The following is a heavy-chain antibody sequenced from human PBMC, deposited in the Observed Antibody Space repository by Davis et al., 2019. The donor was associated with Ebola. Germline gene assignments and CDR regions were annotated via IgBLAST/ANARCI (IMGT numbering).Heavy chain of an antibody. CDR3: ARGVGDGRWLQFWGMFDP. D-gene: IGHD5-24*01. CDR1: GFTVSSNY. V-gene: IGHV3-53*04. CDR2: IYSGGST. Sequence: GESLKISCAASGFTVSSNYMSWVRQAPGKGLEWVSVIYSGGSTYYADSVKGRFTISRHNSKNTLYLQMNSLRADDTAMYYCARGVGDGRWLQFWGMFDPWGQGTLVKVS. J-gene: IGHJ5*02.